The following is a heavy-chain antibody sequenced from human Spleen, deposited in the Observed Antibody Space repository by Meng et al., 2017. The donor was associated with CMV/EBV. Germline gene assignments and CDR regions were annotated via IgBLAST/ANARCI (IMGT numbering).Heavy chain of an antibody. Sequence: ASVKVSCKASGYTFTGYYMHWVRQAPGQGLEWMGWINPNSGGTNYAQKFQGRVTMTRDTSISTAYMELSRRRSDDTAVYYCARGNDFSDAFDIWGQGTMVTVSS. V-gene: IGHV1-2*02. CDR2: INPNSGGT. CDR1: GYTFTGYY. J-gene: IGHJ3*02. CDR3: ARGNDFSDAFDI. D-gene: IGHD4-11*01.